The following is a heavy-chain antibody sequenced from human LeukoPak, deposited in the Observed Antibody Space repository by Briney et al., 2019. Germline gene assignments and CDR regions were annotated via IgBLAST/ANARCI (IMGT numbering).Heavy chain of an antibody. V-gene: IGHV4-34*01. J-gene: IGHJ4*02. CDR1: GGSFSGYY. CDR3: ARGGVVVVTAIGY. D-gene: IGHD2-21*02. CDR2: INHSGST. Sequence: SETLSLTCAVYGGSFSGYYWSWIRQPQGKGLEWIGEINHSGSTNYNPSLKSRVTISVDTSKNQFSLKLSSVTAADTAVYYCARGGVVVVTAIGYWGQGTLVTVSS.